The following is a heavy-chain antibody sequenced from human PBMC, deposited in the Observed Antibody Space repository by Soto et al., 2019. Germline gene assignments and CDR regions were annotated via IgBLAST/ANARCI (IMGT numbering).Heavy chain of an antibody. V-gene: IGHV3-66*01. Sequence: EVQLVESGGGLVQPGGSLRLPGAASGFTFSSNYMSWVRQAPGKGLEWVSVIYSGGSTYNADSVRGRFTISRDNSKNTLYLQMNSLRAEDTAVYYCASGGQQLVLSEYFQHWGQGTLVTVSS. CDR1: GFTFSSNY. J-gene: IGHJ1*01. D-gene: IGHD6-13*01. CDR3: ASGGQQLVLSEYFQH. CDR2: IYSGGST.